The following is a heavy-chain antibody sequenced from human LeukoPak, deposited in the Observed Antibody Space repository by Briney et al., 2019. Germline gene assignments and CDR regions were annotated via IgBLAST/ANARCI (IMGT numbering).Heavy chain of an antibody. CDR3: ARDKSPAQPTAD. Sequence: SVKVSCKASGGTFSSYTISWVRQAPGQGVEWMGRIIPILGIANYAQKFQGRVTITAEKSTRKDYMELRSLRSEDTAVYYCARDKSPAQPTADWGQGTLVTVSS. CDR2: IIPILGIA. D-gene: IGHD2-21*02. CDR1: GGTFSSYT. V-gene: IGHV1-69*04. J-gene: IGHJ4*02.